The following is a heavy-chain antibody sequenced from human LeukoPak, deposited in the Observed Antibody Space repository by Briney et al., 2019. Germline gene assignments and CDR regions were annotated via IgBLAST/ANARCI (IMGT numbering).Heavy chain of an antibody. J-gene: IGHJ5*02. D-gene: IGHD2-15*01. CDR1: GGSISSYY. V-gene: IGHV4-59*01. CDR2: IYYSGST. Sequence: SETLSLTCTVSGGSISSYYWSWIRQPPGKGLEWIGYIYYSGSTSYNPSLKSRVTISVDTSKNQFSLKLSSVTAADTAVYYCARVEGSGDLNWCDPWGQGTLVTVSS. CDR3: ARVEGSGDLNWCDP.